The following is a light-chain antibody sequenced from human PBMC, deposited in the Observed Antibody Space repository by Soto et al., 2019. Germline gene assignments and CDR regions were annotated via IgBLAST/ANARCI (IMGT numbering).Light chain of an antibody. CDR2: GAS. V-gene: IGKV3-20*01. Sequence: EIVLTQSPGTLSLSPGERATLSCRASQSVISNYLAWYQQRPGQTPRLLIYGASSRATGVADRFSGSGSGTDFTLTISRLEPADFAVYYCQHYGTSPQTFGQGTKVEI. CDR3: QHYGTSPQT. J-gene: IGKJ1*01. CDR1: QSVISNY.